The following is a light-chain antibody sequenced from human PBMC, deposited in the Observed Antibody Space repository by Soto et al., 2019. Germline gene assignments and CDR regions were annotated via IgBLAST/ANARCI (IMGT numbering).Light chain of an antibody. Sequence: QSALTQPASVSGSPGQSITISCTGTSSDVGGYNYVSWYQQHPGKAPKLMIYDVSNRPSGVSNRFSGSKSGNTASLTISGLQAEEEAEYNCCSYTSSSTPVVFGGGTKLTVL. V-gene: IGLV2-14*01. CDR2: DVS. J-gene: IGLJ2*01. CDR1: SSDVGGYNY. CDR3: CSYTSSSTPVV.